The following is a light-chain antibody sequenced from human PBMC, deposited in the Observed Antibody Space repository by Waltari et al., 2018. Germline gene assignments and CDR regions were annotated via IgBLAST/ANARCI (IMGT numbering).Light chain of an antibody. J-gene: IGKJ4*01. Sequence: DIQMTQSPSSLSASVGDRVTITCRASEDLNKYLNWYQQKPGKAPRLRISATSTLRSGVPSRFSGSSSGTDFSLTISSLQAEDFAIYYCQQSYRAPLTFGGGTKVEI. CDR3: QQSYRAPLT. CDR2: ATS. CDR1: EDLNKY. V-gene: IGKV1-39*01.